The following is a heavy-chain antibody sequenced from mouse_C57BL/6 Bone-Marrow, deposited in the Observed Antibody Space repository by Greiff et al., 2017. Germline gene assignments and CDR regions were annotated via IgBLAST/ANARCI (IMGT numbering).Heavy chain of an antibody. Sequence: EVQLQQSGAELVRPGSSVKMSCKTSGYTFTSYGLNWVKQRPVPGLEWIGYIYIGNGYTESNETFKGKATLTSDTSSSRAYMQLSSLTSEDSAIYFCAEGGGLYFDYWGQGTTLTVSS. CDR1: GYTFTSYG. CDR3: AEGGGLYFDY. V-gene: IGHV1-58*01. J-gene: IGHJ2*01. CDR2: IYIGNGYT.